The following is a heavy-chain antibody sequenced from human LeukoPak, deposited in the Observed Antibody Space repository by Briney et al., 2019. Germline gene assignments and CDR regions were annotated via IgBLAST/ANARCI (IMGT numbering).Heavy chain of an antibody. J-gene: IGHJ6*02. Sequence: PGGSLRLSCAASGFTFSSYSMNWVRQAPGKGLEWVSSISSSSYIYYADSVKGRFTISRDNAKNSLYLQMNSLRAEDTAVYYCARSLSPSEYCSSTSCYNYYYYYGMDVWGQGTTVTVSS. V-gene: IGHV3-21*01. CDR3: ARSLSPSEYCSSTSCYNYYYYYGMDV. CDR1: GFTFSSYS. CDR2: ISSSSYI. D-gene: IGHD2-2*02.